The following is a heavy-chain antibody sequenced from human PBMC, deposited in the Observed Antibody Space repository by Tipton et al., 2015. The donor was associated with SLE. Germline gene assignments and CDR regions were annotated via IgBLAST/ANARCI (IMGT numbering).Heavy chain of an antibody. D-gene: IGHD1-7*01. CDR3: AKGGGNYFLSSFDY. J-gene: IGHJ4*02. V-gene: IGHV3-23*03. Sequence: SLRLSCAASGFTFSSYEMNWVRQAPGKGLDWVPVIFSGGVTYSADSVKGRFTISRDNSKSMMYLQMNSLQPEDTAVYYCAKGGGNYFLSSFDYWGQGTLVTVSS. CDR1: GFTFSSYE. CDR2: IFSGGVT.